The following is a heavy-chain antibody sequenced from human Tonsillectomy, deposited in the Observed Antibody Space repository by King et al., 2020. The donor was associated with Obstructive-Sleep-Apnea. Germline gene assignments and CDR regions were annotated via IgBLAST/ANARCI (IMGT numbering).Heavy chain of an antibody. V-gene: IGHV4-30-4*01. J-gene: IGHJ5*02. D-gene: IGHD4-17*01. CDR3: VRDCPHDYGDYRGWFDP. CDR2: IHNSGST. CDR1: DGSLRSGDYF. Sequence: VQLQESGPGLVKPSQTLSLTCTVSDGSLRSGDYFWSWIRQPPGKGLEWIGYIHNSGSTYYNPSLKSRVTISVDTPKNQFSLNLSSVTAADTAVYYCVRDCPHDYGDYRGWFDPWGQGTLVTVSS.